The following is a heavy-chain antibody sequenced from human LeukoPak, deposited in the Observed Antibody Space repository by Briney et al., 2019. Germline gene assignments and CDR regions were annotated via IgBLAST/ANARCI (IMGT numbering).Heavy chain of an antibody. CDR2: INPNSGGT. Sequence: ASVKVSCKASGYTFTGYYMHWVRQAPGQGLEWMGWINPNSGGTNYAQKFQGRVTMTRDTSISTAYMELSRLRSDDTAVYYCATTPPDGVAAAAFDYWGQGTLVTVSS. CDR1: GYTFTGYY. D-gene: IGHD6-13*01. J-gene: IGHJ4*02. V-gene: IGHV1-2*02. CDR3: ATTPPDGVAAAAFDY.